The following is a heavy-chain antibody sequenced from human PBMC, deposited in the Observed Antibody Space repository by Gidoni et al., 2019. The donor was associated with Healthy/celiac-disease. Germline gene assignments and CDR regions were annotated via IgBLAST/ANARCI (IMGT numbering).Heavy chain of an antibody. J-gene: IGHJ6*02. CDR3: AREVGGGMDV. CDR1: DFTFSSYA. V-gene: IGHV3-30*04. CDR2: ISYDGSNK. D-gene: IGHD2-15*01. Sequence: VQLLGSGGGVVQPGRSLRLSFSASDFTFSSYAMHWVRQAPGKGLEWVAVISYDGSNKYYADSVKGRFTISRDNSKNTLYLQMNSLRAEDTAVYYCAREVGGGMDVWGQGTTVTVSS.